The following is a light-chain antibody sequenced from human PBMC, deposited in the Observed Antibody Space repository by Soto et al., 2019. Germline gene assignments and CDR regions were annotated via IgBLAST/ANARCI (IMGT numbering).Light chain of an antibody. CDR2: AAP. CDR1: QSVSH. V-gene: IGKV3-20*01. Sequence: EMVLTQSPGTLSLSPGETDTLSSRASQSVSHLAWYQQKPGQALRLLVYAAPTRATGIPDRFSGSGSVTDFTLTISRLEPEDFAVYYCQQYGGSPLYTVGHGTRLEIK. J-gene: IGKJ2*01. CDR3: QQYGGSPLYT.